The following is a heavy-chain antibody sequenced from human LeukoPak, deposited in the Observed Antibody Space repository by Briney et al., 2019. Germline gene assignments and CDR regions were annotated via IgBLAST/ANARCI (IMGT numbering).Heavy chain of an antibody. Sequence: PGGSLRLSCAASGFTFSSYGMHWVRQAPGKGLEWVAFIRYDGSNKYYADSVKGRFTISRDNSKNTLYLQMNSLRAEDTAVYYCAKGLDSIVPAAMDYWGQGTLVTVSS. D-gene: IGHD2-2*01. V-gene: IGHV3-30*02. CDR2: IRYDGSNK. J-gene: IGHJ4*02. CDR3: AKGLDSIVPAAMDY. CDR1: GFTFSSYG.